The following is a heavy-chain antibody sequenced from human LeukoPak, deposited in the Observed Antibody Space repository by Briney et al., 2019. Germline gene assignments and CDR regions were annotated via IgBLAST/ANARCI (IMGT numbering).Heavy chain of an antibody. CDR3: ARGRRVVVPAASGVWFDP. V-gene: IGHV4-39*01. CDR2: ISYSGST. CDR1: GDSISSSDYY. D-gene: IGHD2-2*01. Sequence: SETLSLTCTVSGDSISSSDYYWGWIRQPPGKGLGWIGTISYSGSTYYNPSLQSRVTISVDTSKNQFSLELSSVTAADTAVYYCARGRRVVVPAASGVWFDPWGQGTLVTVSS. J-gene: IGHJ5*02.